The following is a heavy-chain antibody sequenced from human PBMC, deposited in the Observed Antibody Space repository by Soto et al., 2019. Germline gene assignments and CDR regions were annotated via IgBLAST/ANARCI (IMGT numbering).Heavy chain of an antibody. CDR1: GWSFSGYY. CDR2: INHSGST. D-gene: IGHD4-17*01. Sequence: QVQLQQWGAGLLKPSETLSLTCAVYGWSFSGYYWSWIRQPPGKGLEWSGEINHSGSTNYNPSLKSRVTISVDTSKNQFSLKLSSVTAADTAVDYCARAYGGNVFDYWGQGTLVTVSS. V-gene: IGHV4-34*01. CDR3: ARAYGGNVFDY. J-gene: IGHJ4*02.